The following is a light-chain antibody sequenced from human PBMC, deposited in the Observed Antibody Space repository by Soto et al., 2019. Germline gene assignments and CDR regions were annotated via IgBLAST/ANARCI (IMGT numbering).Light chain of an antibody. V-gene: IGLV2-8*01. Sequence: QSALTQPPSASGSPGQSVTISCTGTSSDVGGYNYVSWYQQHPGKAPKVMIYEVSKRPSGVPDRFSGSKSGNTASLTVSGLQAEDEDDYYCSSYAGSNNLVFGGGTKLTVL. J-gene: IGLJ2*01. CDR1: SSDVGGYNY. CDR3: SSYAGSNNLV. CDR2: EVS.